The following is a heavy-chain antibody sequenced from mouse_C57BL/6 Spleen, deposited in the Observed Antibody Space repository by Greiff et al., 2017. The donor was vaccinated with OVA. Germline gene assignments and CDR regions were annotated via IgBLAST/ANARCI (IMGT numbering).Heavy chain of an antibody. CDR3: ARYIPPLYIFDY. J-gene: IGHJ2*01. D-gene: IGHD2-1*01. CDR2: IRNKANGYTT. Sequence: EVQRVESGGGLVQPGGSLSLSCAASGFTFTDYYMSWVRQPPGKALEWLGFIRNKANGYTTEYSASVKSRFTISRDNSQSILYLQMNALRAEDTATYYCARYIPPLYIFDYWGHGTTLTVSS. V-gene: IGHV7-3*01. CDR1: GFTFTDYY.